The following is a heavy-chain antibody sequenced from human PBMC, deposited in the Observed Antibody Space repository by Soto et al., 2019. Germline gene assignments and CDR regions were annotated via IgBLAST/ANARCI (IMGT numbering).Heavy chain of an antibody. CDR3: AQRRGDVAAAGKCWFDP. CDR1: GFSLSTSGVG. CDR2: IYWNDDK. V-gene: IGHV2-5*01. Sequence: GPPLGNPTQTLTLTCTFSGFSLSTSGVGVGWIRQPPGKALQWLALIYWNDDKRYSPSLKSRLTITKDTSKNQVVLTMTNMDPVDTATYYWAQRRGDVAAAGKCWFDPWGQGTLVTVS. D-gene: IGHD6-13*01. J-gene: IGHJ5*02.